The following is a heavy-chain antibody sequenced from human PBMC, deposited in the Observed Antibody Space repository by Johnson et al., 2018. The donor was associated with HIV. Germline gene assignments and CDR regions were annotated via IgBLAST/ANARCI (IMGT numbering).Heavy chain of an antibody. Sequence: QMLLVESGGGVVQPGGSLRLSCAASGFTFSNYGMHWVRQAPGKGLEWVAFLRYDGDITYYIDSVKGRFTISRDNSKNTLYLQMNSLRTEDTAMYYCAKGQSSGYPKDAFDIWGQGTMCTVSS. J-gene: IGHJ3*02. V-gene: IGHV3-30*02. CDR3: AKGQSSGYPKDAFDI. D-gene: IGHD3-22*01. CDR2: LRYDGDIT. CDR1: GFTFSNYG.